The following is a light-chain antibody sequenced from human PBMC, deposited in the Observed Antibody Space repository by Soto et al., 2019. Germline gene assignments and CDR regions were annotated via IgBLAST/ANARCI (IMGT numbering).Light chain of an antibody. CDR3: QQYNNWPRT. J-gene: IGKJ1*01. CDR2: GAS. Sequence: IVMTQSPVTLSVSPGERATLSCRASQSVSSSLAWYQQRPGQAPRLLIYGASTRATGIPARFSGSGSGTEFTLIISSLQSEDFAVYYCQQYNNWPRTFGQGTKVEIK. V-gene: IGKV3-15*01. CDR1: QSVSSS.